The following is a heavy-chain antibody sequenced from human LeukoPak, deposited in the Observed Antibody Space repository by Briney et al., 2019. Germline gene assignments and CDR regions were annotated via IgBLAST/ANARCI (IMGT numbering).Heavy chain of an antibody. CDR1: GGSISSGGYS. CDR2: IYHSGST. CDR3: AGGDIVVVPAAIHSWFDP. Sequence: SETLSLTCAVSGGSISSGGYSWSWIRQPPGKGLEWIGYIYHSGSTYYNPSLKSRVTISVDRSKNQFSLKLSSVTAADTAVYYCAGGDIVVVPAAIHSWFDPWGQGTPVTVSS. V-gene: IGHV4-30-2*01. J-gene: IGHJ5*02. D-gene: IGHD2-2*01.